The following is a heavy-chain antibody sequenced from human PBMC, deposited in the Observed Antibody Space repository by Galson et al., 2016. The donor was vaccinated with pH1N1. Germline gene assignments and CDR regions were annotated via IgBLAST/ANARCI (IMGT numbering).Heavy chain of an antibody. D-gene: IGHD4-17*01. CDR3: AHREYGDFVGSFDH. J-gene: IGHJ4*02. CDR1: GFSLSASAVG. V-gene: IGHV2-5*01. CDR2: IFWNDDR. Sequence: PALVKPTQTLRLTCTLSGFSLSASAVGVGWIRQPPGKALEWLALIFWNDDRYYRPSLKNRLTITKGTSENLVVLTMTNMDPVDTATYYWAHREYGDFVGSFDHWGQGALVTVSS.